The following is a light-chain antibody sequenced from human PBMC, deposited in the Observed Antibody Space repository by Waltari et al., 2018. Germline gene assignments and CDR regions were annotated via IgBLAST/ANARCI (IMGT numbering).Light chain of an antibody. CDR1: QSLLHLDGKTY. CDR2: EIS. V-gene: IGKV2-29*02. Sequence: DIVMTQTPLSLSVTPGQPASISCTSSQSLLHLDGKTYLYWYLQKPGQSPQVLIYEISRRISGVPDRFSGGGSGTDFTLKISRVEAEDVALYFCQQYYSVPYTFGQGTKLEIK. J-gene: IGKJ2*01. CDR3: QQYYSVPYT.